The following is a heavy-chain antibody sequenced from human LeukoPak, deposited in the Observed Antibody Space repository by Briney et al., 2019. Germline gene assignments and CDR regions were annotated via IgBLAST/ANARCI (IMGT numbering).Heavy chain of an antibody. CDR1: GYTFTSYG. CDR3: ASMVLAAAGFYYFDY. J-gene: IGHJ4*02. CDR2: ISAYNGNT. Sequence: ASVNVSCKASGYTFTSYGFSWVRQAPGQGLEWMGWISAYNGNTNYAQKLQGRVTMTTDTSTSRPYMELRSLRSDDTAVYYCASMVLAAAGFYYFDYWGEGSLVTVSS. V-gene: IGHV1-18*01. D-gene: IGHD6-13*01.